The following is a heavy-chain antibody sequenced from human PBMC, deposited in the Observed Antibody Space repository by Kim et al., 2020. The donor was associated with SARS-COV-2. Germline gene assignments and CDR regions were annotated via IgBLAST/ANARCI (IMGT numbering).Heavy chain of an antibody. V-gene: IGHV4-34*01. D-gene: IGHD3-3*01. Sequence: SETLSLTCAVYGGSFSGYYWSWIRQPPGKGLEWIGEINHSGSTNYNPSLKSRVTISVDTSKNQFSLKLSSVTAADTAVYYCARGVYYDFWSGYYGARPFDYSGQGTLVTVSS. CDR1: GGSFSGYY. CDR3: ARGVYYDFWSGYYGARPFDY. J-gene: IGHJ4*02. CDR2: INHSGST.